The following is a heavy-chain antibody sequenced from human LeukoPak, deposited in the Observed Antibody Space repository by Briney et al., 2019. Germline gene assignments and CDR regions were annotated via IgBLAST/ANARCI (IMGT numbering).Heavy chain of an antibody. CDR2: IYDSGTT. Sequence: PSQTLSLTCTVSGGSISNGGYYWSWIRQHPGKGLEWIGYIYDSGTTYYNPALQSRVTISVDMSDNHFSLKMRSMTAADTAVYFCARGGDRRGFDYWGQETLVPVSS. CDR3: ARGGDRRGFDY. V-gene: IGHV4-31*03. CDR1: GGSISNGGYY. J-gene: IGHJ4*02. D-gene: IGHD1-14*01.